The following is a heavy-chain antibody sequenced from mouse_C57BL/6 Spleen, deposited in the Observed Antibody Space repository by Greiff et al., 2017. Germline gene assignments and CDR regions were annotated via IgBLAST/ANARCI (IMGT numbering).Heavy chain of an antibody. D-gene: IGHD4-1*02. CDR3: ASSNWEENAMDY. CDR1: GYTFTDYN. J-gene: IGHJ4*01. Sequence: EVQLVESGPELVKPGASVKMSCKASGYTFTDYNMHWVKQSHGKSLEWIGYINPNNGGTSYNQKFKGKATLTVNKSSSTAYMELRSLTSEDSAVYYCASSNWEENAMDYWGQGTSVTVSS. V-gene: IGHV1-22*01. CDR2: INPNNGGT.